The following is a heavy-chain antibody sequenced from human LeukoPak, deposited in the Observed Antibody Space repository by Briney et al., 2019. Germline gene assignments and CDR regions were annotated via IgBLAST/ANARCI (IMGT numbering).Heavy chain of an antibody. CDR2: ISYDGSNK. V-gene: IGHV3-30-3*01. CDR1: GFTFSSYA. Sequence: GGSLRLSCAASGFTFSSYAMSWVRQAPGKGLEWVAVISYDGSNKYYADSVKGRFTISRDNSKNTLYLQMNSLRAEDTAVYYCAREIIRAYGNWGQGTLVTVSS. D-gene: IGHD3-10*01. CDR3: AREIIRAYGN. J-gene: IGHJ4*02.